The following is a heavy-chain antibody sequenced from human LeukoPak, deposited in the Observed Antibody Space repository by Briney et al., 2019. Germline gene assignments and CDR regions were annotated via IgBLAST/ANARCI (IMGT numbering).Heavy chain of an antibody. CDR2: ISSSSSYI. D-gene: IGHD1-26*01. CDR1: GFTFSSYS. V-gene: IGHV3-21*01. J-gene: IGHJ4*02. CDR3: ARDLYSGSPDDY. Sequence: GGSLRLSCAASGFTFSSYSMNWVRQAPGKGLEWVSSISSSSSYIYYADSVKGRFTISRDNAKNSLYLQVNSLRAEDTAVYYCARDLYSGSPDDYWGQGTLVTVSS.